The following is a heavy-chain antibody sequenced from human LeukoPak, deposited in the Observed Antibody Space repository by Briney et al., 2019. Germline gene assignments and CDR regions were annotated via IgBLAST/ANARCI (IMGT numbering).Heavy chain of an antibody. CDR2: IRYDGSNK. CDR3: AKYQYNWDYPDY. CDR1: GFTFSSYG. Sequence: GGSLRLSCAASGFTFSSYGMHWVRQAPGKGLEWVAFIRYDGSNKYYADSVKGRFTISRDNSKNTLYLQMNSLRAEDTAVYYCAKYQYNWDYPDYWGQGTLVTVSS. D-gene: IGHD1-20*01. V-gene: IGHV3-30*02. J-gene: IGHJ4*02.